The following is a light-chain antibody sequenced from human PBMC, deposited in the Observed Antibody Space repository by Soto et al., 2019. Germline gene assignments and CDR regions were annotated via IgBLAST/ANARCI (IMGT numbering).Light chain of an antibody. J-gene: IGKJ4*01. CDR3: QQFSSYPLT. Sequence: EIVLTQSPGTLSLSPGERATLSCRASQSVSRNLAWYQQKPGQAPRLLIYGASNRATGIPDRFSGSGSGTDFTLTISSLEPEDFAVYYCQQFSSYPLTFGGGTKVDIK. V-gene: IGKV3-11*01. CDR1: QSVSRN. CDR2: GAS.